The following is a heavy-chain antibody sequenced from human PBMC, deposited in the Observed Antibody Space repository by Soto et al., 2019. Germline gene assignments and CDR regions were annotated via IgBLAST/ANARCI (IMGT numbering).Heavy chain of an antibody. CDR1: FGSVTINNW. V-gene: IGHV4-4*02. D-gene: IGHD1-7*01. Sequence: SETLSLTCAVSFGSVTINNWWTLVRQPPGQGLEWIGEIYRTGSTNYNPSLKSRVTISLDKSENQFSLKVTSLTAADTAVYYCASRDPGTSVDYWGQGTLVTVYS. J-gene: IGHJ4*02. CDR3: ASRDPGTSVDY. CDR2: IYRTGST.